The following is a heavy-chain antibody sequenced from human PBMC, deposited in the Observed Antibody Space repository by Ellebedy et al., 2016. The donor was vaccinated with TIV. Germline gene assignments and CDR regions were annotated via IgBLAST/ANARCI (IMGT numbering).Heavy chain of an antibody. D-gene: IGHD2-8*01. CDR2: IKQDGREK. J-gene: IGHJ4*02. V-gene: IGHV3-7*03. CDR3: ARSRGVSY. CDR1: GFTFSNYW. Sequence: PGGSLRLSCAASGFTFSNYWMTWVRQAPGKGPECVANIKQDGREKYYVDSVKGRFTISRDNAKNSLYLQMNSLRAEDTAVYFCARSRGVSYWGQGTLVTVSS.